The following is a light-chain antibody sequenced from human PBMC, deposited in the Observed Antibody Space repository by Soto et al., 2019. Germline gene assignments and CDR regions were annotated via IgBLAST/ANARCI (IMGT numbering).Light chain of an antibody. CDR2: DAS. CDR3: QQYTNWRT. J-gene: IGKJ1*01. Sequence: EIVMTQSPATLSVSPWERATLSCRASQSVSSNLAWYQQKPGQAPRLLIYDASTRASGIPARFSGSGSGTEFTLTISSLQSEDFVVYYCQQYTNWRTFGQGTKVDIK. CDR1: QSVSSN. V-gene: IGKV3-15*01.